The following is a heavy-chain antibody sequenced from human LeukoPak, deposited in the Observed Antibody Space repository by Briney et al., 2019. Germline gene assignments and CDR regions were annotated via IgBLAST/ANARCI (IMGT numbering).Heavy chain of an antibody. D-gene: IGHD2-15*01. Sequence: GGSLRLSCAASGFTFSSYSMNWVRRAPGKGLEWVSAISGSGGSTYYADSVKGRFTISRDNSKNTLYLQMNSLRAEDTAVYYCAKDQTPWAPALLEEVIYWGQGTLVTVSS. CDR3: AKDQTPWAPALLEEVIY. CDR1: GFTFSSYS. J-gene: IGHJ4*02. CDR2: ISGSGGST. V-gene: IGHV3-23*01.